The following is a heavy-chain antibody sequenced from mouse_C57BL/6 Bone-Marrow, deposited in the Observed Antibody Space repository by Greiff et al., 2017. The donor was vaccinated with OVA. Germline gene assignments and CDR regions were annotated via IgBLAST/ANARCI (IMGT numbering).Heavy chain of an antibody. V-gene: IGHV3-6*01. CDR2: ISYDGSN. CDR3: ARGTTVVDGY. CDR1: GYSITSGYY. Sequence: ESGPGLVKPSQSLSLTCSVTGYSITSGYYWNWIRQFPGNKLEWMGYISYDGSNNYNPSLKNRISITRDTSKNQFFLKLNSVTTEDTATYYCARGTTVVDGYWGQGTTLTVSS. D-gene: IGHD1-1*01. J-gene: IGHJ2*01.